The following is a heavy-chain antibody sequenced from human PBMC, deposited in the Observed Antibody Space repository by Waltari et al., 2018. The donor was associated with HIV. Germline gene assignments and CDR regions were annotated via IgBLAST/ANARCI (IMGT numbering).Heavy chain of an antibody. CDR2: ISPIRGIA. D-gene: IGHD3-10*01. J-gene: IGHJ3*02. Sequence: QVQLVQSGAEVKKPGSSVKVSCKASGGTFSSYAISWVRQAPGQGLEWMGMISPIRGIANYAQKCQGRVTITADKSTSTAYMELSSLRSEDTAVYYCARAGYGSGSYYNVDDAFDIWGQGTMVTVSS. V-gene: IGHV1-69*04. CDR1: GGTFSSYA. CDR3: ARAGYGSGSYYNVDDAFDI.